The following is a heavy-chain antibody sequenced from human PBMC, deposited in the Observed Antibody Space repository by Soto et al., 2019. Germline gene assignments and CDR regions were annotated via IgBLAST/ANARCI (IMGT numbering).Heavy chain of an antibody. Sequence: SETLSLTCTVSGGSVSSGSYYWSWIRQPPGKGLEWIGYIYYSGSTNYNPSLKSRVTISVDTSKNQFSLKLSSVTAADTAVYYCARGPLGFCISTSCYPFFYYWGQGTLVTVSS. CDR1: GGSVSSGSYY. CDR2: IYYSGST. J-gene: IGHJ4*02. CDR3: ARGPLGFCISTSCYPFFYY. D-gene: IGHD2-2*01. V-gene: IGHV4-61*01.